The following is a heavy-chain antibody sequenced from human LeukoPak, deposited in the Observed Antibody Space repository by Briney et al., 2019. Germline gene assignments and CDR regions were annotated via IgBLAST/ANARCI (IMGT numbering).Heavy chain of an antibody. CDR1: GFTFSSYA. V-gene: IGHV3-23*01. CDR2: ISGSGGST. D-gene: IGHD6-13*01. J-gene: IGHJ5*02. Sequence: PGGSLRLSCAASGFTFSSYAMSWVRQAPGKGLEWVSAISGSGGSTYYADSVKGRFTISRDNSKNTLSLQMNSLRPEDTAVYYCAKDGYSSTWFAGRFDPWGQGTLVTVSS. CDR3: AKDGYSSTWFAGRFDP.